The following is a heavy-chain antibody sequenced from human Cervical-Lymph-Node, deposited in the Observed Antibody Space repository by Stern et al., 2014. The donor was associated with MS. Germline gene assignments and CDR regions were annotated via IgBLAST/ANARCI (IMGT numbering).Heavy chain of an antibody. J-gene: IGHJ6*02. CDR1: GGILSTYT. CDR2: IVPIFNTS. D-gene: IGHD3-10*01. CDR3: ASGGSGSYYFYYGMDV. V-gene: IGHV1-69*01. Sequence: VQLVQSGAEVKKPGSSVKVSCKVSGGILSTYTISWVRQAPGQGLEWMGGIVPIFNTSNYAQKFQGRVTITADESTGTAYLELSSLGSEDTTVYYCASGGSGSYYFYYGMDVWGQGTTVTVSS.